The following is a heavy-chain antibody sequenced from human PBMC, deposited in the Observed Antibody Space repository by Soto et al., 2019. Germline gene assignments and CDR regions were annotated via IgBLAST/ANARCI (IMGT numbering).Heavy chain of an antibody. V-gene: IGHV6-1*01. CDR1: GDSVSSNSAA. J-gene: IGHJ3*02. Sequence: SQTLSLTCAISGDSVSSNSAAWNWIRQSPSRGLEWLGRTYYRSKWYNDYAVSVKSRITINPDTSKNQFPLQLNSVTPEDTAVYYCARDQWLVGCGAFDIWGQGTMVTVSS. D-gene: IGHD6-19*01. CDR3: ARDQWLVGCGAFDI. CDR2: TYYRSKWYN.